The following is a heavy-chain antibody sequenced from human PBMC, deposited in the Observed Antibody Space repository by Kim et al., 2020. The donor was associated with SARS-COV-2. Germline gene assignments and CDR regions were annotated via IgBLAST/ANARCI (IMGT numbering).Heavy chain of an antibody. V-gene: IGHV4-31*03. Sequence: SETLSLTCNASGGSISSGGYYWIWNRQHPGKGLDLSGSLYNSGSTYYNPSLKSRITISVETSKNHFSLKLSSVTSADTAEYYCAIVRNKYVDY. CDR3: AIVRNKYVDY. CDR2: LYNSGST. CDR1: GGSISSGGYY. D-gene: IGHD1-1*01. J-gene: IGHJ4*01.